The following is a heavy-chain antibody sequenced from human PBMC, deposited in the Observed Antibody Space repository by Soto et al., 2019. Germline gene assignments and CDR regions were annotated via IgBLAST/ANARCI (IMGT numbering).Heavy chain of an antibody. V-gene: IGHV4-39*01. D-gene: IGHD3-22*01. J-gene: IGHJ4*02. CDR3: ARHCESSRYYSPGLCDFDY. CDR1: GGSISSSSHY. Sequence: PSESLSLTCSVSGGSISSSSHYWGWIRQPPGQGLEWIGTIYYSGSTYYSPSLKIRVTISVDTSKNQFSLKLSSVTAADTAVYYCARHCESSRYYSPGLCDFDYWGPGAMVTVYS. CDR2: IYYSGST.